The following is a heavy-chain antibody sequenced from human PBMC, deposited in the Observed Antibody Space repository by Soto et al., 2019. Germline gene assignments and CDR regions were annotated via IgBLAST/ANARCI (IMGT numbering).Heavy chain of an antibody. CDR1: GFTFSSYS. CDR2: ISSSSSYI. Sequence: GGSLRLSCAASGFTFSSYSMNWVRQAPGKGLEWVSSISSSSSYIYYADSVKGRFTISRGNAKNSLYLQMNSLRAEDTAVYYCARGLYSSGSDPFDYWGQGTLVTVSS. V-gene: IGHV3-21*01. CDR3: ARGLYSSGSDPFDY. D-gene: IGHD6-19*01. J-gene: IGHJ4*02.